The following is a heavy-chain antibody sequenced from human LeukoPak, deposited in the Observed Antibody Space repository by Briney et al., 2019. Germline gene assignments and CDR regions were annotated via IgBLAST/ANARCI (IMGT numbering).Heavy chain of an antibody. J-gene: IGHJ4*02. CDR3: TTDDREGSGWYVENY. D-gene: IGHD6-19*01. CDR2: IKSKTDGGTT. Sequence: GGSLRLSCAASGFTFSNAWMSWVRQAPGKGLEWVGRIKSKTDGGTTDYAAPVKGRFTISRDDPKNTLYLQMNSLKTENTAVYYCTTDDREGSGWYVENYWGQGTLVTVSS. CDR1: GFTFSNAW. V-gene: IGHV3-15*01.